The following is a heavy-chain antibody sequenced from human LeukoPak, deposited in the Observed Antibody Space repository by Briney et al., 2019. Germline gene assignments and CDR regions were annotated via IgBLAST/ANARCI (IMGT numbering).Heavy chain of an antibody. CDR3: ARDQVPRTHYYYYYMDV. CDR2: ISSSSSTI. Sequence: PGGSLRLSCEASGFFFSDYGMHWVRQAPGKGLEWVSYISSSSSTIYYADSVKGRFTISRDNAKNSLYLQMNSLRAEDTAVYYCARDQVPRTHYYYYYMDVWGKGTTVTVSS. J-gene: IGHJ6*03. D-gene: IGHD2-2*01. V-gene: IGHV3-48*01. CDR1: GFFFSDYG.